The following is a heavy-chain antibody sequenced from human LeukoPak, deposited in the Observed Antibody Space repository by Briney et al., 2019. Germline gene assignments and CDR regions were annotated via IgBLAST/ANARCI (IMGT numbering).Heavy chain of an antibody. D-gene: IGHD3-10*01. J-gene: IGHJ5*01. V-gene: IGHV4-28*01. Sequence: SETLSLTCAVSGYSISSSNWWSWVRQPPGKGLEWIGYIYYSGSTNYNPSLKSRVAMSVDTSKNQFSLKLSSVTAADTAVYYCARSPSLSGSYLGVLSWFDSWGQGTLVTVSS. CDR2: IYYSGST. CDR1: GYSISSSNW. CDR3: ARSPSLSGSYLGVLSWFDS.